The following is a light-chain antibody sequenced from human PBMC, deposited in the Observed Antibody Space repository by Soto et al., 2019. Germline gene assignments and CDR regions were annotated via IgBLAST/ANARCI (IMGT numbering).Light chain of an antibody. Sequence: QSALTQPASVSVSPGQSITISCPGTSSDVGSYNLVSWYQQHPGKAPKLMIYEDNKRPSGVSNRFSVSKSGYTASLTISGLQAEDEADYYCCSYARTSTYVFGSGTKVTVL. J-gene: IGLJ1*01. CDR3: CSYARTSTYV. V-gene: IGLV2-23*01. CDR2: EDN. CDR1: SSDVGSYNL.